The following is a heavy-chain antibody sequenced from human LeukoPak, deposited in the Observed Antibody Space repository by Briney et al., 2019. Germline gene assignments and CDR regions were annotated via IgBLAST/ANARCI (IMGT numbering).Heavy chain of an antibody. V-gene: IGHV3-30*02. CDR2: IRYDGSDQ. CDR3: ARDRLGYYDSSGYSLDY. J-gene: IGHJ4*02. CDR1: GFSFSSYG. Sequence: GGSLRLSCAAFGFSFSSYGMHWVRQAPGKGLEWVGFIRYDGSDQYYTDSVKGRFTISRDNSKTTVFLQMNSLRAEDTAVYYCARDRLGYYDSSGYSLDYWGQGTLVTVSS. D-gene: IGHD3-22*01.